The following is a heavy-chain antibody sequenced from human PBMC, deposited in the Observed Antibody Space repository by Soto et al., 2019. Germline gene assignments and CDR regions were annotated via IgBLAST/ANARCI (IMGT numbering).Heavy chain of an antibody. CDR2: IYYSGST. CDR3: ARSITIFGVVRGDRFDP. D-gene: IGHD3-3*01. CDR1: GGSISSGGYY. J-gene: IGHJ5*02. Sequence: SETLSLTCTVSGGSISSGGYYWSWIRQHPGKGLEWIGYIYYSGSTYYNPSLKSRVTISVDTSKNQFSLKLSSVTAADTAVYYCARSITIFGVVRGDRFDPWGQGTLVTVSS. V-gene: IGHV4-31*03.